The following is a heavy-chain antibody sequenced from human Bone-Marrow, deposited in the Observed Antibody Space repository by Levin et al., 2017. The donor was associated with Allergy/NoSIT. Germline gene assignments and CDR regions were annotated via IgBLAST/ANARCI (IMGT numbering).Heavy chain of an antibody. CDR3: ARDEEGCSGGNCYSGGSFDH. J-gene: IGHJ4*02. D-gene: IGHD2-15*01. Sequence: GESLKISCVASGFTFSSYSMNWVRQVPGKGLEWVSSISSSSTHIYYADSVQGRFTISSDNAENSLYLQMNSLRAEDTAVYYCARDEEGCSGGNCYSGGSFDHWGQGTLVTVSS. V-gene: IGHV3-21*01. CDR1: GFTFSSYS. CDR2: ISSSSTHI.